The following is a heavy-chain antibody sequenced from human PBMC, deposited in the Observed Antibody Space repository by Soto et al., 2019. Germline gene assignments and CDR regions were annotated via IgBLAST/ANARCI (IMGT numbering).Heavy chain of an antibody. Sequence: QVQLVQSGAEVKKPGTSVKVSCKASGYTFTSYGISWVRQAPGQGLEWMGWISAYNGNTNYAQKLQGRVTMTTDTSTSTAYMELRSLRSDDTAVYYCAREMTTVTTPTATPFDYWGQGTLVTVSS. V-gene: IGHV1-18*01. CDR2: ISAYNGNT. CDR3: AREMTTVTTPTATPFDY. J-gene: IGHJ4*02. D-gene: IGHD4-17*01. CDR1: GYTFTSYG.